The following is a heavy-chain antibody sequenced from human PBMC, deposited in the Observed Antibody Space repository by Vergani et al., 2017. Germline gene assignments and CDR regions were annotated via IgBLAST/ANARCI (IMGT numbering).Heavy chain of an antibody. J-gene: IGHJ6*02. CDR3: ARDVAAAGRYYYYYGMDV. V-gene: IGHV3-30*03. D-gene: IGHD6-13*01. Sequence: QVHLVESGGGVVQPGRSLRLSCVVSGFTSSYYGMHWVRQAPGKGLEWVAVISYDGTQKYYADSVKGRFTISRDNSKSTLYLQMNSLRTEDTAVYYCARDVAAAGRYYYYYGMDVWGQGTTVTVSS. CDR1: GFTSSYYG. CDR2: ISYDGTQK.